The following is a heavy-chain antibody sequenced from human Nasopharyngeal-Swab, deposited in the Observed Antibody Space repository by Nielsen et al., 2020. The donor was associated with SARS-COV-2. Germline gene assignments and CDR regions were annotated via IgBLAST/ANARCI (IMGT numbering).Heavy chain of an antibody. Sequence: GSLRLSCTVSGGSVSSGSHYWSWIRQPPGKGLEWIGYIYYSGSTNYNPSLKSRVTISVDTSKNQFSLKLSSVTAADTAVYYCARVLTTTVTIDYWGQGTLVTVSS. D-gene: IGHD4-17*01. CDR3: ARVLTTTVTIDY. CDR1: GGSVSSGSHY. J-gene: IGHJ4*02. V-gene: IGHV4-61*01. CDR2: IYYSGST.